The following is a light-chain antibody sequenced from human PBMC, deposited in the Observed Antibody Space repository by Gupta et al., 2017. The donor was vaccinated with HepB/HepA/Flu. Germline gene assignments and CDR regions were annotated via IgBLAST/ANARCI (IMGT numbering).Light chain of an antibody. Sequence: ETVLTQFPATLSVSPGESATLSCRASQTVGRNLAWYQHKSGQAPVLLIYGASTRVTGVPDRCSGSGSQTEFTLTISSLQSEDLAIYYCQQYNDWPRTFGQGTRVEIE. CDR2: GAS. CDR1: QTVGRN. V-gene: IGKV3-15*01. CDR3: QQYNDWPRT. J-gene: IGKJ1*01.